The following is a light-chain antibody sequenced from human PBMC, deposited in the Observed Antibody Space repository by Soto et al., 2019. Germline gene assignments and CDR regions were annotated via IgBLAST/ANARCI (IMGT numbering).Light chain of an antibody. J-gene: IGKJ2*01. V-gene: IGKV1-9*01. CDR3: QQLNSHPLT. CDR1: QAIYSY. Sequence: DIQLTQSPFFLSAYVGDRVTISCRASQAIYSYLAWYQQKPGKAPKLLIFGASKLQSGVPSRFSVSGSGTEFTLTISSLQPEDFATYYCQQLNSHPLTFGQGTKLEIK. CDR2: GAS.